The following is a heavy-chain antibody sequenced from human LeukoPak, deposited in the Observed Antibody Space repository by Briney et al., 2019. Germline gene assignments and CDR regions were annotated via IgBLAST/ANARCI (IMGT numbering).Heavy chain of an antibody. CDR2: IYHSGST. CDR3: ARSRRSWSTFDY. Sequence: RPSETLSLTCSVSGYSISSGYYWGWTRQPPGKGLEWIGNIYHSGSTYYNPSLKSRVTISVDTSKNQFSLKLTSVTATDTAVYYCARSRRSWSTFDYWGQGTLVTVSS. J-gene: IGHJ4*02. D-gene: IGHD6-13*01. CDR1: GYSISSGYY. V-gene: IGHV4-38-2*01.